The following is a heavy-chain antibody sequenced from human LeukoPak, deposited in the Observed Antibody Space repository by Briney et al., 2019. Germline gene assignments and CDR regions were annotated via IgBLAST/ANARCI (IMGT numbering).Heavy chain of an antibody. Sequence: VKISCKVSGYTFTDYYMHWVQQAPGKGLEWMGLVDPEDGETIYAEKFQGRVTITADTSTGTAYMELSSLRSEDTAVYYCATVIRFLEWFPDYWGQGTLVTVSS. CDR3: ATVIRFLEWFPDY. CDR2: VDPEDGET. CDR1: GYTFTDYY. J-gene: IGHJ4*02. V-gene: IGHV1-69-2*01. D-gene: IGHD3-3*01.